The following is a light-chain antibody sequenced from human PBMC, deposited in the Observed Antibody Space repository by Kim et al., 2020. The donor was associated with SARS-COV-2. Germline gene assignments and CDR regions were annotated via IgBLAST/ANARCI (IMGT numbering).Light chain of an antibody. J-gene: IGLJ2*01. CDR3: ATWDDNLYSPV. CDR1: RSSIGSNF. CDR2: KTN. V-gene: IGLV1-47*01. Sequence: VTISCSGGRSSIGSNFVYWFVQLPGTAPKLLIYKTNQRPSGVPDRFSGSKSGTSASLAISGLRPDDEADYFCATWDDNLYSPVFGGGTQLTVL.